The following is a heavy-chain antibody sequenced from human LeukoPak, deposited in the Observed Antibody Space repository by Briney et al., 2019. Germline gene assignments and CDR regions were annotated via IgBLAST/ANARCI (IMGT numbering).Heavy chain of an antibody. CDR1: GFPFISYW. CDR3: ARDLGWLQSY. V-gene: IGHV3-74*01. J-gene: IGHJ4*02. CDR2: INPDGSST. Sequence: GGSLLLSCAASGFPFISYWMHWVRQAQGKGRVWVSRINPDGSSTSYADSVKGRFTISRDNAKNTLYLQTNSLRAEDTAVYYCARDLGWLQSYWGQGTLVTVSS. D-gene: IGHD5-24*01.